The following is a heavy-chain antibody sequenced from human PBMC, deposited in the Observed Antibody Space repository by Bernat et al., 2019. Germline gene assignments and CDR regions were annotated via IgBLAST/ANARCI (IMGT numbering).Heavy chain of an antibody. CDR3: VRDNTNWAFDY. Sequence: EVQLVESGGGVIQPGGSLRHSCAPSGFIFDAYVMHWVRQAPGMGLEWVSRISHDSSGTSYADSVKGRFTISRDNSKNSLYLQMNSLRVDDTALYYCVRDNTNWAFDYWGRGTLVTVSS. V-gene: IGHV3-43*02. CDR1: GFIFDAYV. J-gene: IGHJ4*02. D-gene: IGHD7-27*01. CDR2: ISHDSSGT.